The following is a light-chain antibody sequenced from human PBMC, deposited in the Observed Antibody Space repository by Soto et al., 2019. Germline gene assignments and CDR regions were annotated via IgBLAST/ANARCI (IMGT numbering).Light chain of an antibody. CDR3: QQYTGTTTT. CDR1: QTVSSNY. J-gene: IGKJ5*01. V-gene: IGKV3-20*01. Sequence: SAAPRPLSPEELVTLSSRPSQTVSSNYLAWCQQRPGQAPRLLIYGASTRAAGIPDRFSGSGSGTDFTLTITRLEPEDSAVYFCQQYTGTTTTFGEGTRLDI. CDR2: GAS.